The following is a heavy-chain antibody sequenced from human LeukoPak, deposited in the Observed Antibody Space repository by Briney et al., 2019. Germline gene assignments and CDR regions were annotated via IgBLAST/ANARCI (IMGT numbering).Heavy chain of an antibody. CDR3: ARVAAGIGFFQH. CDR1: GGSISSYY. J-gene: IGHJ1*01. Sequence: SETLSLTCTVSGGSISSYYWSWIRQAPGRGLEWIGYIYYSGSTNYNPSLKSRVTISLDTSKNHFSLKLSSVTAADTAVYYCARVAAGIGFFQHWGQGTLVTVSS. V-gene: IGHV4-59*08. D-gene: IGHD6-13*01. CDR2: IYYSGST.